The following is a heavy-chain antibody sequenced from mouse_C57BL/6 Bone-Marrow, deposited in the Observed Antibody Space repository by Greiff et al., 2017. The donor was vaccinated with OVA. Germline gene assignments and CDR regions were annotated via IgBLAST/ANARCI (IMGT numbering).Heavy chain of an antibody. CDR3: ARRNDYLAWFAY. V-gene: IGHV5-17*01. J-gene: IGHJ3*01. CDR1: GFTFSDYG. D-gene: IGHD2-4*01. Sequence: EVKLVESGGGLVKPGGSLKLSCAASGFTFSDYGMHWVRQAPEKGLEWVAYISSGSSTIYYADTVKGRFTISRDNATNTLFLQMTSLRSEDTAMYYCARRNDYLAWFAYWGQGTLVTVSA. CDR2: ISSGSSTI.